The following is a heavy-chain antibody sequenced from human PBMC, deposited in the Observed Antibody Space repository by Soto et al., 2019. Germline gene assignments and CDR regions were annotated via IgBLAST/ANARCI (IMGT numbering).Heavy chain of an antibody. J-gene: IGHJ4*02. D-gene: IGHD3-10*01. CDR3: ARGGPGHYGSGSYYPR. Sequence: GASVKVSCKASGYTFTVYYMHWVRQAPGQGLEWMGWINPKSGGTMYPQKFQGRVTMTWDTSISTAYMALTRLRSDDTAVYYCARGGPGHYGSGSYYPRWGQGTLVTVSS. CDR1: GYTFTVYY. V-gene: IGHV1-2*02. CDR2: INPKSGGT.